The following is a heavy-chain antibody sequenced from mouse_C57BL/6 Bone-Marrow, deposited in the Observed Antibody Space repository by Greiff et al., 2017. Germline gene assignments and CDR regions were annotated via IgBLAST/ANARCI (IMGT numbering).Heavy chain of an antibody. CDR3: ARHYGYDRYAMDY. V-gene: IGHV1-55*01. CDR1: GYTFTSYW. Sequence: QVQLQQPGAELVKPGASVKMSCKASGYTFTSYWITWVKQRPGQGLEWIGDIYPGSGSTNYNEKFKSKATLTVDTSSSTAYMQLSSLTSEDSAVYYCARHYGYDRYAMDYWGQGTSVTVSA. CDR2: IYPGSGST. D-gene: IGHD2-2*01. J-gene: IGHJ4*01.